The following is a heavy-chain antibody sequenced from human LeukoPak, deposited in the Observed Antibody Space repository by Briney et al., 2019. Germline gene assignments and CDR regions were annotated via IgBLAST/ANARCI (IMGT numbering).Heavy chain of an antibody. CDR2: IYPGDSDT. CDR3: ARHRYCSGGSCYPQDQQWFAP. V-gene: IGHV5-51*01. J-gene: IGHJ5*02. CDR1: GYSFTNYW. D-gene: IGHD2-15*01. Sequence: GESLKISCKGSGYSFTNYWIGWVRQMPGKGLEWMGIIYPGDSDTRYSPSFQGQVTISADKSISTAYLQWSSLKASDTAMYYCARHRYCSGGSCYPQDQQWFAPWGQGTLVTVSS.